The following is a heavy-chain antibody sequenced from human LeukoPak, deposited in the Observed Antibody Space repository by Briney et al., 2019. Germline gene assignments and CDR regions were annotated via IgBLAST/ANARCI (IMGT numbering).Heavy chain of an antibody. CDR1: GGTFSSYA. J-gene: IGHJ6*04. D-gene: IGHD5-12*01. CDR3: ARAPLGRSWGYDPGNYYYGMDV. V-gene: IGHV1-69*01. Sequence: GSSVKVSCKASGGTFSSYAISRVRQAPGQGLEWMGGITPIFGTANYAQKFQGRVTITADESTSTAYMELSSLRSEDTAVYYCARAPLGRSWGYDPGNYYYGMDVWGKGTTVTVSS. CDR2: ITPIFGTA.